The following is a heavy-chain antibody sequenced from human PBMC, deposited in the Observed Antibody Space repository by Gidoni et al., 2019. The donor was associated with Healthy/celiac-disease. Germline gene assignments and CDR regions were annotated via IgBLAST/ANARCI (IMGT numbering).Heavy chain of an antibody. CDR1: AGSLSSRGYY. CDR3: ARSVDDYGDSLGMDV. D-gene: IGHD4-17*01. J-gene: IGHJ6*02. CDR2: IYYSGST. V-gene: IGHV4-31*03. Sequence: QVQLQESGPGLVKPSQTLSLTCTVPAGSLSSRGYYWSWIRQHPGKGLEWIGYIYYSGSTYYNPSLKSRVTISVDTSKNQFSLKLSSVTAADTAVYYCARSVDDYGDSLGMDVWGQGTTVTVSS.